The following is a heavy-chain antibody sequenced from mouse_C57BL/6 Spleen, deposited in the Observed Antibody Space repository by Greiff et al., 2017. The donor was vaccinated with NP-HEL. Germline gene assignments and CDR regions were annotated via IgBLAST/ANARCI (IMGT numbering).Heavy chain of an antibody. J-gene: IGHJ4*01. CDR1: GYTFTDYY. CDR3: ARDGFPGAMDY. V-gene: IGHV1-26*01. D-gene: IGHD2-3*01. Sequence: EVQLQQSGPELVKPGASVKISCKASGYTFTDYYMNWVKQSHGKSLEWIGDINPNNGGTSYNQKFKGKATLTVDKSSSTAYMELRSLTSEDSAVYYCARDGFPGAMDYWGQGTSVTVSS. CDR2: INPNNGGT.